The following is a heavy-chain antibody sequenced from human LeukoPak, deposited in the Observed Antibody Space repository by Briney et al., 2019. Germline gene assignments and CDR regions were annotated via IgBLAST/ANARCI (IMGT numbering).Heavy chain of an antibody. J-gene: IGHJ4*02. CDR2: INHSGST. Sequence: SETLSLTCAVYGGSFSGYYWSWIRQPPGKGLEWIGEINHSGSTNYNPSLKSRVTISLDKSKNHFSLNLSSVTAADTAVYYCARSLRKQLDYWGQGNLVTVSS. D-gene: IGHD1/OR15-1a*01. CDR1: GGSFSGYY. CDR3: ARSLRKQLDY. V-gene: IGHV4-34*01.